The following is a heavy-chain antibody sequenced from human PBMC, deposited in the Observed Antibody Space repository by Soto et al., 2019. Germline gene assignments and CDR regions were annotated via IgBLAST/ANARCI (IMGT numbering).Heavy chain of an antibody. V-gene: IGHV3-23*01. D-gene: IGHD2-2*01. CDR2: ITGTGADT. J-gene: IGHJ4*02. CDR3: EKGSSTSRPYYFDY. Sequence: GGSLRLSCAASGFTFSNYAMSWVRQAPGKGLEWFSAITGTGADTYHADSVKARFTISRDNSKNTLFLQMNSLRAEDTAIYYCEKGSSTSRPYYFDYWGRGTLVTVSS. CDR1: GFTFSNYA.